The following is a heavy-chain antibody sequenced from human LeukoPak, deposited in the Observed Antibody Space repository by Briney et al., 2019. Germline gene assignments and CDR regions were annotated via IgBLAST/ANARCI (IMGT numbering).Heavy chain of an antibody. CDR2: IFPSGGGI. V-gene: IGHV3-23*01. CDR3: ATYRQVLLPFES. J-gene: IGHJ4*02. D-gene: IGHD2-8*02. CDR1: GLTFSNYG. Sequence: PGGSLRLSCAASGLTFSNYGMIWVRQAPGKGLEWVSSIFPSGGGIHYADSVRGRFTISRDNSKSTLSLQMNSLRAEDTAIYYCATYRQVLLPFESWGQGTLVTVSS.